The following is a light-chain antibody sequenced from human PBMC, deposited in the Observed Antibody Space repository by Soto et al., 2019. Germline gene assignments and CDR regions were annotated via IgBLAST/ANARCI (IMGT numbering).Light chain of an antibody. CDR1: QSVSSSY. V-gene: IGKV3-20*01. Sequence: EIVLTQSPGTLSLSPGERATLSCRASQSVSSSYLAWYQQKPGQAPRLLIYGASRWATGIQDRFSGSGFVTDFTLTISRLEPEDFAGYYCQQYGSLWTFGQGTKVEIK. J-gene: IGKJ1*01. CDR2: GAS. CDR3: QQYGSLWT.